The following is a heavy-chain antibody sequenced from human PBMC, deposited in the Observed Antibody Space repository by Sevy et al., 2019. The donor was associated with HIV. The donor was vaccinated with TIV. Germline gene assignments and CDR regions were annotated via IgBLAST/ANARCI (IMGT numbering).Heavy chain of an antibody. CDR2: IYTSGST. J-gene: IGHJ5*02. CDR3: ARDGSITFGGVIVANWFDP. V-gene: IGHV4-61*02. CDR1: GGSISSGSYY. Sequence: SETLSLTCTVSGGSISSGSYYWSWIRQPAGKGLEWIGRIYTSGSTNYHPSLKSRVTMSVDTSKNQFSLKVSSMTAADTAVYYCARDGSITFGGVIVANWFDPWGQGTLVTVSS. D-gene: IGHD3-16*02.